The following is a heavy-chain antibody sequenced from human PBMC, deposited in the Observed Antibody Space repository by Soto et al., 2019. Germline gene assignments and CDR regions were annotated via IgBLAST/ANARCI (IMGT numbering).Heavy chain of an antibody. CDR1: GFTFSNYA. D-gene: IGHD6-19*01. J-gene: IGHJ2*01. CDR2: ISYDGSNK. CDR3: ARDPLAGSQRGYFDL. V-gene: IGHV3-30-3*01. Sequence: QVQLVESGGGVVQPGRSLRLSCAASGFTFSNYAMHWVRQAPGKGLEWVAVISYDGSNKYYADSVKGRFSISRDNSKNTLYLQMNSLRPEDTAVYYCARDPLAGSQRGYFDLWGRGTLVTVSS.